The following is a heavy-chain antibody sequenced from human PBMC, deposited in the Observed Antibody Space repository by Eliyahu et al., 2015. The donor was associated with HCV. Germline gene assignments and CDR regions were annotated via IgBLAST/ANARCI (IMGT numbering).Heavy chain of an antibody. CDR1: GLNPTDXA. CDR3: TRHIAMELVGARKLVYYEMDV. J-gene: IGHJ6*02. CDR2: IRNKANSYXR. Sequence: EVQFVESGGGLAQPGGSLKLSCEASGLNPTDXAIHXXRQAPGKGLEGVGXIRNKANSYXRTYTASVKGRFTISRDDSKNMAFLQMNSLKTEDTAVYYCTRHIAMELVGARKLVYYEMDVWGQGTTVTVSS. D-gene: IGHD1-26*01. V-gene: IGHV3-73*02.